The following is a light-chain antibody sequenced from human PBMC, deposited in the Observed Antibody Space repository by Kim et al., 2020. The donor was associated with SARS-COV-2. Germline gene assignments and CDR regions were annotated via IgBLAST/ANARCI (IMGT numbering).Light chain of an antibody. CDR2: DNN. CDR3: GTWDSSLGVV. J-gene: IGLJ2*01. V-gene: IGLV1-51*01. CDR1: SSNIGNNY. Sequence: QSVLTQPPSVSAAPGQKVTISCSGSSSNIGNNYVSWYQQLPGTAPKLLIYDNNKRPSGIPDRFSGSKSGTSATLGITGLQTGDEAEYYCGTWDSSLGVVFGGGTQLTVL.